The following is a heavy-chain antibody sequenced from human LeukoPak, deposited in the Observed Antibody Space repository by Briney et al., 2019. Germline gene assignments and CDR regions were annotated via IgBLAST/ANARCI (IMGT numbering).Heavy chain of an antibody. D-gene: IGHD2-21*01. J-gene: IGHJ4*02. V-gene: IGHV2-5*02. CDR1: RCSLSTSGVG. CDR3: ARSAWVSRIWPPFDY. Sequence: SGATLVKPTQTLTLTCTFSRCSLSTSGVGVGWIRQPPGKALEWLALIYWDDDKRYSPSLKRRLTITKYTSKNQVVLTMTNMDPVDTATYYCARSAWVSRIWPPFDYWGQGTLVTVSS. CDR2: IYWDDDK.